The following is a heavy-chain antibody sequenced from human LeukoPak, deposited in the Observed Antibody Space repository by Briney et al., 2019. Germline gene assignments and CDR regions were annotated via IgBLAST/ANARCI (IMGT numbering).Heavy chain of an antibody. CDR1: GGSFSGYY. CDR3: ARRGAATSYFMDV. V-gene: IGHV4-34*01. J-gene: IGHJ6*02. CDR2: IKHAGST. D-gene: IGHD6-25*01. Sequence: PSETLSLTCAVYGGSFSGYYWSWIRQSPGRGLEWIGEIKHAGSTNYNPSLKSRVTISVDTSKNQFSLKLSSVTAADTSVYYCARRGAATSYFMDVWGQGTTVTVSS.